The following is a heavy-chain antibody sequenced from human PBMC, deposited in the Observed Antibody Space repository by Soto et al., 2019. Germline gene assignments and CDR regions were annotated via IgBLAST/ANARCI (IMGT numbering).Heavy chain of an antibody. V-gene: IGHV5-51*01. D-gene: IGHD6-13*01. CDR2: IYPGDSDT. CDR1: GYSFTSYW. J-gene: IGHJ6*02. Sequence: GESLKISCKGSGYSFTSYWIGWVRQMPGKGLEWMGIIYPGDSDTRYSPSFQGQVTISADKSISTAYLQWSSLKASDTAMYYCARQVAAAPRYYYYGMDVWGQGTTVTVSS. CDR3: ARQVAAAPRYYYYGMDV.